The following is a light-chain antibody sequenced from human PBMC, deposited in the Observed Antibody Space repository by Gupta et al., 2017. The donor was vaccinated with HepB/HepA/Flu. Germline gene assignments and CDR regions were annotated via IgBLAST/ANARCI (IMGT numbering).Light chain of an antibody. CDR2: GAS. V-gene: IGKV1-27*01. J-gene: IGKJ1*01. CDR3: QNEYSAPTA. CDR1: QDISNY. Sequence: DIQMTQSPSSLSASVGDRVTITCRASQDISNYLAWYQQKPGKVPQLLIYGASTLQSGVPSRFSGSGYGTDFTLTISSRQPEDVANYYCQNEYSAPTAFGQGTKVEIK.